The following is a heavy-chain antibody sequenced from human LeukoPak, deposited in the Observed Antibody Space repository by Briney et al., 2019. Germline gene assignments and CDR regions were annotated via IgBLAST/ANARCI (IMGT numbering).Heavy chain of an antibody. D-gene: IGHD2-8*01. CDR1: GFTFSSYG. J-gene: IGHJ4*02. V-gene: IGHV3-30*02. Sequence: GSLSLSCAASGFTFSSYGMHWVRQTPGQGLEWVAYIRYDGSNKYYADSVKGRFTISRDNSKNTLYLQMNSLRAEDTAVFYCAKDHTMARANHYFDYWGQGTLVTVSS. CDR3: AKDHTMARANHYFDY. CDR2: IRYDGSNK.